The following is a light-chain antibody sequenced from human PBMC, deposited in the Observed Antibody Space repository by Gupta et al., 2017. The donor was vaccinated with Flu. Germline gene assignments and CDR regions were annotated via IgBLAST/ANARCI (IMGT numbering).Light chain of an antibody. J-gene: IGKJ1*01. CDR3: QQSFTLPPWT. Sequence: DIQMTQSPSSLSASVGDRVTITCRASQSASTYLNWYQQKPGKPPKLLIYAASSLQSGVPSRFSGSGSGTDFTLTISSLQPEDFATYYCQQSFTLPPWTFGQGTKVEVK. CDR1: QSASTY. CDR2: AAS. V-gene: IGKV1-39*01.